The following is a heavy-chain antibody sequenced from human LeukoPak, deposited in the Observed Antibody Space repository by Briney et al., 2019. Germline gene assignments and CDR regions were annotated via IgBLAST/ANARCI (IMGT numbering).Heavy chain of an antibody. V-gene: IGHV3-30-3*01. D-gene: IGHD2-8*01. Sequence: GGSLRLSCVASRFTFSSYAIHWVRQAPGKGLEWVAVISYDGNNKYYTDSVKGRFTISRDNSKNTLYLQMNSLRPEDTTVYYCVRHGPGVVIDYRGQGTRVTVSS. J-gene: IGHJ4*02. CDR3: VRHGPGVVIDY. CDR2: ISYDGNNK. CDR1: RFTFSSYA.